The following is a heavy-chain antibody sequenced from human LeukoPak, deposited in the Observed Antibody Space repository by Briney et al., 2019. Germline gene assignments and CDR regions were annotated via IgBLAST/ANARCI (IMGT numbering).Heavy chain of an antibody. Sequence: PSETLSLTCSVSGGSISTYYWSWIRQPPGKGLEWFGYIYYTGTTNYNPSLRSRVTMSVDTSRNQFSLRLSSVTAADTAVYYCAREDPQTTVPEGMDVWGHGTTVIVSS. CDR1: GGSISTYY. CDR2: IYYTGTT. V-gene: IGHV4-59*01. CDR3: AREDPQTTVPEGMDV. J-gene: IGHJ6*02. D-gene: IGHD4-17*01.